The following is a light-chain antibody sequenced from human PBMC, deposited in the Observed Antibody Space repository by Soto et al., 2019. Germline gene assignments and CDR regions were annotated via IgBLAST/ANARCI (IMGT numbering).Light chain of an antibody. CDR1: SSDIGVYNY. V-gene: IGLV2-14*01. Sequence: QSVLTQPAAVSGSPGQSITFSCTGTSSDIGVYNYVSWYRQHPGKAPKLMIYEVNNRPSGVSNRFSGSKSGNTASLTISGLQAEDEAHYYCSSYTNSNTYVSGNATKATV. CDR2: EVN. CDR3: SSYTNSNTYV. J-gene: IGLJ1*01.